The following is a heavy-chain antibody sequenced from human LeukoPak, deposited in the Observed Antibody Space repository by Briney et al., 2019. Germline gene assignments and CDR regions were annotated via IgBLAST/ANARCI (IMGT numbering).Heavy chain of an antibody. J-gene: IGHJ4*02. V-gene: IGHV3-7*03. CDR2: IKQDGSEK. CDR3: ASLPHYDFWSGYYLDY. Sequence: GGSLRLSCAASGFTFSSYWMSWVRQAPGKGLEWVANIKQDGSEKYYVDSLKGRFTISRDNAKNSLYLQMNSLRAEDTAVYYCASLPHYDFWSGYYLDYWGQGTLVTVSS. D-gene: IGHD3-3*01. CDR1: GFTFSSYW.